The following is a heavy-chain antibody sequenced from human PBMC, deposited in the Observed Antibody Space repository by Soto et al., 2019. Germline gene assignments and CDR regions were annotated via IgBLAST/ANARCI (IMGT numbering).Heavy chain of an antibody. CDR3: ATHLTAAYGKLLDY. V-gene: IGHV3-48*01. CDR1: GFTFSSYS. D-gene: IGHD2-21*01. J-gene: IGHJ4*02. CDR2: ISSSSSTI. Sequence: GGSLRLSCAASGFTFSSYSMNWVRQAPGKGLEWVSYISSSSSTIYYADSVKGRFTISRDNAKKSLYLQMSSLRAEDTAVYYCATHLTAAYGKLLDYWAQGAPVTVSS.